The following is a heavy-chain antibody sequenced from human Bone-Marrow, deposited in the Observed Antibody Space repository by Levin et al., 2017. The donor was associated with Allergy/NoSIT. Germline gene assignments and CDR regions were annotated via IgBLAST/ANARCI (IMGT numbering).Heavy chain of an antibody. CDR3: ARGYCSTSNCYPNDAFDI. J-gene: IGHJ3*02. V-gene: IGHV3-23*01. CDR1: GFTFSSSA. Sequence: GESLKISCAASGFTFSSSAMSWVRQAPGKGLEWVSTIADSGGSTYYADSVKGRFTISRDNSKNTLYLQMNSLRVEDTALYYCARGYCSTSNCYPNDAFDIWGQGTMVTVSS. D-gene: IGHD2-2*01. CDR2: IADSGGST.